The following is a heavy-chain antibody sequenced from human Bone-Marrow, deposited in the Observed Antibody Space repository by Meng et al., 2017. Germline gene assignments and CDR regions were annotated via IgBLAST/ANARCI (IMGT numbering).Heavy chain of an antibody. Sequence: GGSLRLSCAASGFTFSNAWMTWVRQAPGKGLEWIGRMKSNVDGGTVDYAAAVKGRFFISRDDSENTFYLQMNSLKTEDTAVYYCSGHVDYWGQVTLVTVSS. CDR2: MKSNVDGGTV. J-gene: IGHJ4*02. V-gene: IGHV3-15*01. CDR1: GFTFSNAW. CDR3: SGHVDY.